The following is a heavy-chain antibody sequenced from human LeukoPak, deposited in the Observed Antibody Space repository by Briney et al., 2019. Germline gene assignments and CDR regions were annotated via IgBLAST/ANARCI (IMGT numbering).Heavy chain of an antibody. Sequence: ESGPTLVNPPQTLTLTCTFSGFSLNTRAMCVSWIRQPPGKALEWLAFIDWNDDKYYSTSLKTRLTISKDTSKSQVVLTMTNMDPVDTATYYCASGLSWNFDYWGQGTLVTVSS. J-gene: IGHJ4*02. CDR2: IDWNDDK. CDR3: ASGLSWNFDY. D-gene: IGHD2-15*01. CDR1: GFSLNTRAMC. V-gene: IGHV2-70*12.